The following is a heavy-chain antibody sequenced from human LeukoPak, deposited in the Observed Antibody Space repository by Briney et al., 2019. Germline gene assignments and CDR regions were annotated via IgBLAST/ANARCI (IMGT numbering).Heavy chain of an antibody. CDR1: GYTFTSYD. CDR3: ARGPYDTSGYYYVNY. CDR2: MNPNSGNT. D-gene: IGHD3-22*01. V-gene: IGHV1-8*01. J-gene: IGHJ4*02. Sequence: ASVKVPCKASGYTFTSYDINWVRQATGQGLEWMGWMNPNSGNTGYAQKFQGRVTMTRNTSITTAYMELSSLRSEDTAVYYCARGPYDTSGYYYVNYWGQGTLVTVSS.